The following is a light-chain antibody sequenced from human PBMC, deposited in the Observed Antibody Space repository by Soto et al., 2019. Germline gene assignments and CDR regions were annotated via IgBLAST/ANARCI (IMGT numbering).Light chain of an antibody. J-gene: IGLJ2*01. Sequence: SYELTQPPSVSVAPGRAARVTCGGSNIGSKNVHWYQQKPGQAPVLVIYRDYNRPSGIPERFSGSNSVNTATLSISRAQAGDEADYYCQVWDSSTHVVFGGGTKVTVL. CDR1: NIGSKN. CDR2: RDY. V-gene: IGLV3-9*01. CDR3: QVWDSSTHVV.